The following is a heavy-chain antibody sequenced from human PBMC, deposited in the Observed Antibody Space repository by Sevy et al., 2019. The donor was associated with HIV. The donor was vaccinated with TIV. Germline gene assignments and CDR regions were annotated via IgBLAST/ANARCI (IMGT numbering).Heavy chain of an antibody. D-gene: IGHD3-16*02. CDR2: ISYDGSNK. V-gene: IGHV3-30*18. J-gene: IGHJ1*01. Sequence: GGSLRLSCAASGFTFSSYGMHWVRQAPGKGLEWVAVISYDGSNKYYADSVKGRFTISRDNSKNTLYLQMTSLRAEDTAVYYCAKLMDDYIWGSYRSGKGYFQHWGQGTLVTVSS. CDR3: AKLMDDYIWGSYRSGKGYFQH. CDR1: GFTFSSYG.